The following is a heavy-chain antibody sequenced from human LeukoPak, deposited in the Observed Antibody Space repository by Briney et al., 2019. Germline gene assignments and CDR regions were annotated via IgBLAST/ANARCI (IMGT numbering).Heavy chain of an antibody. CDR2: IYPYDSDT. CDR1: GYSFISYW. Sequence: GESLKISCKASGYSFISYWIGWVRQMPGKGLEFMGIIYPYDSDTKYSPSLQGQGTISVDKSISTTYLQWRSLNACDTAMYFRLRVGASDLGYFYSFYDIGDKGTRIMVS. CDR3: LRVGASDLGYFYSFYDI. D-gene: IGHD1-26*01. V-gene: IGHV5-51*01. J-gene: IGHJ6*03.